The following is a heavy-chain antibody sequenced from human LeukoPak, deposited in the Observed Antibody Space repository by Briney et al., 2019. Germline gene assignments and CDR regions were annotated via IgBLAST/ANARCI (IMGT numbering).Heavy chain of an antibody. V-gene: IGHV4-4*07. J-gene: IGHJ6*03. CDR3: ARNGVFYDSSGYMNYYYYMDV. CDR1: GISISSYY. Sequence: SETLSLTCTVSGISISSYYWSWIRQPAGKGLEWIGRIYTSGSTNYNPSLKSRVTMSVDTSKNQFSLKLSSVTAADTAVYYCARNGVFYDSSGYMNYYYYMDVWGKGTTVTVSS. D-gene: IGHD3-22*01. CDR2: IYTSGST.